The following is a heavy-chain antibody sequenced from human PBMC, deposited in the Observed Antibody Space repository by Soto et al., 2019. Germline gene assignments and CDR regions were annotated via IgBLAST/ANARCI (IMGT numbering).Heavy chain of an antibody. Sequence: EVQLVESGGGLVQPGGSLRLSCPASEFTVGNNYMSWVRQAPGKGLEWVSRIYSGGLTHYADSVRGRFTISRDSSENTLFLQMNSLRVEDTAVYYCCTSPTGGVWGKGTAVIVST. CDR1: EFTVGNNY. V-gene: IGHV3-66*01. J-gene: IGHJ6*04. CDR3: CTSPTGGV. CDR2: IYSGGLT.